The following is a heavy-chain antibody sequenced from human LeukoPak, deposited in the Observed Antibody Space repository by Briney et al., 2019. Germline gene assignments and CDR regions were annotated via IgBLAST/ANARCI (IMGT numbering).Heavy chain of an antibody. V-gene: IGHV3-53*01. CDR3: ARELREHGVFDI. CDR2: IYSDGST. D-gene: IGHD1-26*01. J-gene: IGHJ3*02. CDR1: GFTVSSNY. Sequence: PGGSLRLSCAASGFTVSSNYMSWVRQAPGKGLEWVSEIYSDGSTYYAAPVKGRFSISRHNSKSTVYLQMNSLRAEDTAVYYCARELREHGVFDIWGQGTMVTVSS.